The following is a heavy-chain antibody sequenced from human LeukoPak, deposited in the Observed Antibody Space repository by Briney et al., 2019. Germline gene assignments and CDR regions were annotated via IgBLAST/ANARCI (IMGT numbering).Heavy chain of an antibody. D-gene: IGHD3-10*01. CDR2: IQEDGSEK. CDR1: PVTSSGHW. V-gene: IGHV3-7*01. Sequence: GGSLRLSCAASPVTSSGHWMSWVRQAPGKGLEWVANIQEDGSEKYYVDSVKGRFTISRDNAKNSLYLQINSLRVEDTAVYYCARNSFAELLLLGSAYGMDVWGQGTTVTVSS. J-gene: IGHJ6*02. CDR3: ARNSFAELLLLGSAYGMDV.